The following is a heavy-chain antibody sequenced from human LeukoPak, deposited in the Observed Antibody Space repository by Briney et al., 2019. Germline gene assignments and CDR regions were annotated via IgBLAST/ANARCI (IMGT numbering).Heavy chain of an antibody. V-gene: IGHV1-8*01. CDR3: ARGGPAARPPHWFDP. CDR1: GYTFTSYD. D-gene: IGHD6-6*01. J-gene: IGHJ5*02. Sequence: GASVKVSCKASGYTFTSYDINWVRQATGQGLEWMGWMNPNSGNTGYAQKFQGRVTMTRNTSISTAYMELSSLRSEDTAVYYCARGGPAARPPHWFDPWGQGTLVTVSS. CDR2: MNPNSGNT.